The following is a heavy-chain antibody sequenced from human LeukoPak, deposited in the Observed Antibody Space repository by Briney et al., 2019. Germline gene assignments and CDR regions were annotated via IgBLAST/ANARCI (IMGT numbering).Heavy chain of an antibody. CDR2: IIPIFGTA. D-gene: IGHD3-10*02. V-gene: IGHV1-69*13. CDR1: GGSFSSYA. Sequence: ASVKVSCKASGGSFSSYAISWVRQAPGQGLEWMGGIIPIFGTANYAQKFQGRVTITADESTSTAYVELSSLRSEDTAVYYCALEQAEGVPGWFDPWGQGTLVTVSS. CDR3: ALEQAEGVPGWFDP. J-gene: IGHJ5*02.